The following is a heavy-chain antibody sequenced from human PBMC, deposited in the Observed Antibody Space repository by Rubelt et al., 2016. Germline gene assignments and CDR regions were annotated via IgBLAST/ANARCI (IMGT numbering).Heavy chain of an antibody. D-gene: IGHD3-22*01. CDR1: GGSFSGYY. V-gene: IGHV4-34*01. CDR2: INHSGST. J-gene: IGHJ6*02. CDR3: APRGNYYDSSGIAGMDV. Sequence: QVQLQQWGAGLLKPSETLSLTCAVYGGSFSGYYWSWIRQPPGKGLEWIGEINHSGSTNYNPSPKSGVPIAVDTSKNQFARKLGSVTAADTAGYYCAPRGNYYDSSGIAGMDVWGQGTTVTVSS.